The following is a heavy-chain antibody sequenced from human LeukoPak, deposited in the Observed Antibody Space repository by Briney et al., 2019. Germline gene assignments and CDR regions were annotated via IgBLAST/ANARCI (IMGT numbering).Heavy chain of an antibody. CDR2: IYYSGST. V-gene: IGHV4-59*01. CDR1: GGSISKYY. J-gene: IGHJ5*02. D-gene: IGHD6-13*01. Sequence: PSETLSLTCAVSGGSISKYYWSWIRQPPGKGLEYIGYIYYSGSTNYNPSLKSRVTISVDTSKNQFSLKMTSVTAADTAVYYCARRSASGSNWFDPWGRGTLVTVSS. CDR3: ARRSASGSNWFDP.